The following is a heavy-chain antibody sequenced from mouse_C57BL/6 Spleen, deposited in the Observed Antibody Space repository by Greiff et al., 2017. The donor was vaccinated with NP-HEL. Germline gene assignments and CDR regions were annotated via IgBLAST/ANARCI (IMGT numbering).Heavy chain of an antibody. CDR2: INPGSGGT. CDR1: GYAFTNYL. D-gene: IGHD1-1*01. Sequence: QVQLQQSGAELVRPGTSVKVSCKASGYAFTNYLIEWVKQRPGQGLEWIGVINPGSGGTNYNEKFKSKATLTVDKPSSTAYMQLSSLTSEDSAVYYCARGDYYGYWYFDVWGTGTTVTVSS. CDR3: ARGDYYGYWYFDV. V-gene: IGHV1-54*01. J-gene: IGHJ1*03.